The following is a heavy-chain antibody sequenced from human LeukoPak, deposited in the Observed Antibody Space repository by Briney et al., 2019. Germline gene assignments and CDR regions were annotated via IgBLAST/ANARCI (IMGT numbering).Heavy chain of an antibody. CDR1: GYTFTNYA. Sequence: ASVKVSCKASGYTFTNYAMVWLRQAPEQGLEWMGWINTDTRNPTYAQGFTGRFVFSLDTSVSTAYLQISSLKAEDTAVYYCARGYSYGFDYWGQGTLVTVSS. V-gene: IGHV7-4-1*02. CDR3: ARGYSYGFDY. J-gene: IGHJ4*02. CDR2: INTDTRNP. D-gene: IGHD5-18*01.